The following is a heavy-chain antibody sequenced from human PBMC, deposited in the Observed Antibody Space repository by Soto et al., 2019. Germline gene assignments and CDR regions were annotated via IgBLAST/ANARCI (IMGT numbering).Heavy chain of an antibody. J-gene: IGHJ4*02. CDR1: GFTFGDYA. V-gene: IGHV3-49*03. CDR2: IRNKAYRGTT. CDR3: TRGTPVNVWIFDY. Sequence: GGSLRLSCTASGFTFGDYAMSWFRQAPGKGLEWIGFIRNKAYRGTTEYAASVKGRFTISRDDSKSIAYLQMNSLKTEDTAVFYCTRGTPVNVWIFDYWGQGTLVTVSS. D-gene: IGHD3-16*01.